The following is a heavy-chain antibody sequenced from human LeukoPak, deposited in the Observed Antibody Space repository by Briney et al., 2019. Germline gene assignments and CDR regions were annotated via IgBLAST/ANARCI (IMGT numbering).Heavy chain of an antibody. V-gene: IGHV4-34*01. CDR3: ARGVDDYVWGSYRYTPAFDI. D-gene: IGHD3-16*02. CDR2: INHSGST. Sequence: PSETLSLTRAVYGGSFSGYYWSWIRQPPGKGLEWIGEINHSGSTNYNPSLKSRVTISVDTSKNQFSLKLSSVTAADMAVYYCARGVDDYVWGSYRYTPAFDIWGQGTMVTVSS. J-gene: IGHJ3*02. CDR1: GGSFSGYY.